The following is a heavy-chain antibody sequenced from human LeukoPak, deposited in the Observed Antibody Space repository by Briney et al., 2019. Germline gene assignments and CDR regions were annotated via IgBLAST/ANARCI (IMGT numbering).Heavy chain of an antibody. Sequence: SETLSLTCTVSGGSISSGGYYWSWIRQHPGKDLEWIGYIYYSGSTYYNPSLKSRVTISVDTSKNQFSLKLSSVTAADTAVYYCARGYDSSGYNAFDIWGQGTMVTVSS. J-gene: IGHJ3*02. V-gene: IGHV4-31*03. CDR2: IYYSGST. CDR1: GGSISSGGYY. D-gene: IGHD3-22*01. CDR3: ARGYDSSGYNAFDI.